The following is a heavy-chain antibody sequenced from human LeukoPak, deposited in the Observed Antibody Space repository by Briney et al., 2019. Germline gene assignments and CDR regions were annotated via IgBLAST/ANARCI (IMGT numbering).Heavy chain of an antibody. CDR3: ARALVGYSSSSPLDY. CDR2: ISYTGTYI. J-gene: IGHJ4*02. D-gene: IGHD6-6*01. Sequence: GGSLRLSCAASAFSLNAYNMNWVRQAPGKGLEWVSSISYTGTYIYYADSVKGRFTISRDNAQNSLYLQMNSLRAEDTAIYYCARALVGYSSSSPLDYWGQGTLVTVSS. CDR1: AFSLNAYN. V-gene: IGHV3-21*04.